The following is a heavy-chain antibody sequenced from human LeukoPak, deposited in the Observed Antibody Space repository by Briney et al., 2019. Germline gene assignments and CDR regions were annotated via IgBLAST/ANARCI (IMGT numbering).Heavy chain of an antibody. CDR2: LNPSGGST. CDR3: ASVYNYGMDV. CDR1: GYTVTSYY. Sequence: ASVKVSCTASGYTVTSYYMHWVRQAPGQGLEWMGILNPSGGSTSYAQKFQGRATLTRATSTSTVYMELSSLRSEDTAVYYCASVYNYGMDVWGQGTTVIVSS. V-gene: IGHV1-46*01. J-gene: IGHJ6*02.